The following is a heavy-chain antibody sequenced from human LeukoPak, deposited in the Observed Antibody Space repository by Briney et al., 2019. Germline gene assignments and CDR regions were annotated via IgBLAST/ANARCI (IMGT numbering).Heavy chain of an antibody. J-gene: IGHJ4*02. V-gene: IGHV1-69*05. CDR1: GYTFTSFG. CDR3: ARDRGRIFGVDNLLDY. Sequence: GASVKVSCKPSGYTFTSFGLTWVRQAPGQGLEWMGGIIPIFGTANYAQKFQGRVTITTDESTGTAYMELGSLRSEDTAVYYCARDRGRIFGVDNLLDYWGQGTLVTVSS. D-gene: IGHD3-3*01. CDR2: IIPIFGTA.